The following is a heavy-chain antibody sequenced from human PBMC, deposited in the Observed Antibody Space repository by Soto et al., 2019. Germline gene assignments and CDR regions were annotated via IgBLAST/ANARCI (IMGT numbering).Heavy chain of an antibody. V-gene: IGHV2-5*02. D-gene: IGHD3-10*01. CDR3: XXXARITMVLDAFDI. CDR2: IYWDDDK. J-gene: IGHJ3*02. Sequence: QITLKESGPTLVKPTQTLTLTCSLSGFSLNTSGVGVGWIRQPPGKALEWLALIYWDDDKRYSPSLRSRLTVXXXXXXXXXXXXXXXXXXXXXXXXXXXXXARITMVLDAFDIWGQGTMVTVS. CDR1: GFSLNTSGVG.